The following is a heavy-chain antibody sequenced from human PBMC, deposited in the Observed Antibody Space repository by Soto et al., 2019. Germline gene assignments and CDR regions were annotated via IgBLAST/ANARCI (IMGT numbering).Heavy chain of an antibody. CDR2: KYYRSKWYN. CDR3: ARDDEDWADAFDI. CDR1: GDSVSSNRAA. J-gene: IGHJ3*02. V-gene: IGHV6-1*01. D-gene: IGHD3-9*01. Sequence: SQTLSLTCAISGDSVSSNRAAWNWIRQSPSRGLEWLGRKYYRSKWYNDYAVSVKSRITINPDTSKNQFSLQLNSVTPEETSVYYCARDDEDWADAFDIWGQGTMVTVSS.